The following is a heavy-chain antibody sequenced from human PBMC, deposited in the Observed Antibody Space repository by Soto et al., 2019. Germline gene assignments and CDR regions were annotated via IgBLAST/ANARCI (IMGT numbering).Heavy chain of an antibody. CDR2: INPKFGDT. Sequence: QVQLVQSVAEMKEPGDSVRVSCEASGYTFTSYYIHWVRQAPGQGLEWMGWINPKFGDTTYAQDFQGRVSMTRDMSRSTVYMALSRPTSDDTAIYYCARNMDYYSGPGSGNGHGFWGQGTTVTVFS. J-gene: IGHJ6*02. D-gene: IGHD3-10*01. CDR1: GYTFTSYY. CDR3: ARNMDYYSGPGSGNGHGF. V-gene: IGHV1-2*02.